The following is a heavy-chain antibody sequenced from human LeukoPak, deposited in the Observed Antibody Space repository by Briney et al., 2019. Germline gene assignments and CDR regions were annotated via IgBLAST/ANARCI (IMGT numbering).Heavy chain of an antibody. Sequence: GGSLRLSCAASGFTFSSYAISWVRQAPGKGLEWVSAISGSGGSTYYADSVKGRFTISRDNSKNTLYLQMNSLRAEDTAVYYCAKDRSAYCGGDCSTDYWGQGTMVTVSS. V-gene: IGHV3-23*01. CDR2: ISGSGGST. D-gene: IGHD2-21*02. CDR1: GFTFSSYA. J-gene: IGHJ4*02. CDR3: AKDRSAYCGGDCSTDY.